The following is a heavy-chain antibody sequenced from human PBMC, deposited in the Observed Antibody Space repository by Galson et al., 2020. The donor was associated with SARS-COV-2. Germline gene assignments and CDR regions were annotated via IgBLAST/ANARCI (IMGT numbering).Heavy chain of an antibody. V-gene: IGHV4-30-2*01. CDR1: GTSISSGSYS. Sequence: SETLSLTCAVSGTSISSGSYSWNWIRQPPGKGLEWIGYISHSRGTYYNPSHKSRVTISGDRSKNQFSLRLSSVTAADTAVYYCARLHYGEYAPEASDILGPGTRVTVAS. CDR3: ARLHYGEYAPEASDI. D-gene: IGHD4-17*01. J-gene: IGHJ3*02. CDR2: ISHSRGT.